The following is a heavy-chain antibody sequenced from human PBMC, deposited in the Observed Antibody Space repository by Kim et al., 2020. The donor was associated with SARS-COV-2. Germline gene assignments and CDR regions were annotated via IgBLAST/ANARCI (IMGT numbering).Heavy chain of an antibody. V-gene: IGHV3-11*04. CDR1: GFTFSDYY. Sequence: GGSLRLSCAASGFTFSDYYMSWIRQAPGKGLEWVSYISSSGSTIYYADSVKGRFTISMDNAKNSLYLQMNSLRAEDTAVYYCARDSDSSSWYVFFDYWGQGTLVTVSS. CDR2: ISSSGSTI. CDR3: ARDSDSSSWYVFFDY. J-gene: IGHJ4*02. D-gene: IGHD6-13*01.